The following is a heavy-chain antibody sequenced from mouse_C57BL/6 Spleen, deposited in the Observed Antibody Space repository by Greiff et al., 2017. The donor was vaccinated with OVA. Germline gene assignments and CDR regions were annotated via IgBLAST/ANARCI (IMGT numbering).Heavy chain of an antibody. Sequence: EVKVVESGGGLVKPGGSLKLSCAASGFTFSDYGMHWVRQAPEKGLEWVAYISSGSSTIYYADTVKGRFTISRDNAKNTLFLQMTSLRSEDTAMYYCARGAGVYAMDYWGQGTSVTVSS. J-gene: IGHJ4*01. CDR1: GFTFSDYG. CDR3: ARGAGVYAMDY. D-gene: IGHD3-3*01. CDR2: ISSGSSTI. V-gene: IGHV5-17*01.